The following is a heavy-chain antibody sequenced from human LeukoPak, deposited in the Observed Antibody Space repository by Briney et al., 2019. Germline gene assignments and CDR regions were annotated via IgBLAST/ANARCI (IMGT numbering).Heavy chain of an antibody. CDR1: GFTFDDYA. Sequence: GGSLRLSCAASGFTFDDYAMHWVRQAPGKGLEWVSGISWNSGSIGYADSVKGRFTISRDNAKNSLYLQMNSLRAEDMALYYCAKDGTRYDSSGYYLHLDYWGQGRLVTVSS. CDR3: AKDGTRYDSSGYYLHLDY. J-gene: IGHJ4*02. D-gene: IGHD3-22*01. CDR2: ISWNSGSI. V-gene: IGHV3-9*03.